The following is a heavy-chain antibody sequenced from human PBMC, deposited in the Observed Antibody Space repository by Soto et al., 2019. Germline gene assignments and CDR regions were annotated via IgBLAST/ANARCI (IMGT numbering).Heavy chain of an antibody. J-gene: IGHJ6*02. CDR3: VRENYFYGMDV. V-gene: IGHV3-23*01. Sequence: PGGSLRLSCVASGFTFSTYAMSWVRRPPGKGLEWVSGISGRGINTNHADSVKGRFTISGDNSKNTLYLQMNSLRVEDTAMYYCVRENYFYGMDVWGQGTAVTVSS. CDR2: ISGRGINT. CDR1: GFTFSTYA.